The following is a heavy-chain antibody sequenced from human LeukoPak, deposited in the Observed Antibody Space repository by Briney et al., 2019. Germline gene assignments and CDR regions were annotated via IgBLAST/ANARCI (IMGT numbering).Heavy chain of an antibody. CDR3: AKSSSPRIRTASSGDFDY. J-gene: IGHJ4*02. CDR1: GFTFDGYA. CDR2: ISWNSGSI. D-gene: IGHD2-21*02. Sequence: GGSLRLSCAASGFTFDGYAMHWVRQAPGKGLEWVSGISWNSGSICYADSVKGRFTISRDNAKNSLYLQMNSLRAEDTALYYCAKSSSPRIRTASSGDFDYWGQGTLVTVSS. V-gene: IGHV3-9*01.